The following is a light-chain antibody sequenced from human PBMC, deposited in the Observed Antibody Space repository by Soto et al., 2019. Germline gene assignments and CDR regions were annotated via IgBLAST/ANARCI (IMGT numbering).Light chain of an antibody. CDR2: DVT. Sequence: SVLTQPASVSGPPGQSITISCTGTSSDVGAYNYVSWYQHHPGKAPRLVIYDVTNRPSGISDRFSGSKSGNTASLTISGLLAEDEADYYCTSYTSTSTYVFGTGTKVNV. V-gene: IGLV2-14*01. J-gene: IGLJ1*01. CDR3: TSYTSTSTYV. CDR1: SSDVGAYNY.